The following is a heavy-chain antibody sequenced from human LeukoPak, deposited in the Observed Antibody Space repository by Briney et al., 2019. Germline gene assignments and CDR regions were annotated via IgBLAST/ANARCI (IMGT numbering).Heavy chain of an antibody. J-gene: IGHJ5*02. CDR1: GYIFNSYS. CDR3: ARERLHNSGFDP. V-gene: IGHV1-18*01. CDR2: ISAYNGNT. Sequence: ASVKVSCKASGYIFNSYSISWVRQAPGQGLEWMGWISAYNGNTNYAQNFQGRVTMTIDTSTSTAYMELRSLRSEDTAVYYCARERLHNSGFDPWGQGTLVTVSS. D-gene: IGHD5-12*01.